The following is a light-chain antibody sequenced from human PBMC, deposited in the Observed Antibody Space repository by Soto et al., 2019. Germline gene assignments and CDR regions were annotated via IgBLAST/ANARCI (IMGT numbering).Light chain of an antibody. CDR2: GAS. Sequence: EIVMTQSPATLSVSPGERATLSCRASQSVSRNLAWYQQKPGQAPRLLIYGASTRATGIPARFSGSGSGTEFTLTISSLQSEDFAVYYCQQYNNWLTFGGGTKVVIK. V-gene: IGKV3-15*01. CDR3: QQYNNWLT. CDR1: QSVSRN. J-gene: IGKJ4*01.